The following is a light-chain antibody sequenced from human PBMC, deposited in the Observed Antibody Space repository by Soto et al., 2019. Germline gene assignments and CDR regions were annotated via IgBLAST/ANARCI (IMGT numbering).Light chain of an antibody. CDR1: QSVSSY. CDR3: QQRSNWPLMYT. J-gene: IGKJ2*01. Sequence: EIVLTQSPATLSLSPGERATLSCRASQSVSSYLAWYQQKPGQAPRLLIYDASNRATGIPTRFSGSGSGTDSPLTISSLEPEDFAVYYCQQRSNWPLMYTFGQGTKLEIK. CDR2: DAS. V-gene: IGKV3-11*01.